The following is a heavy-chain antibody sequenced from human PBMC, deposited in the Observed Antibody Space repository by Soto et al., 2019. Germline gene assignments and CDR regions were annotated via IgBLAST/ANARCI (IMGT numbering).Heavy chain of an antibody. Sequence: PSETLSLTCTVSGGSISSYYWSWIRQPPGKGLEWIGYIYYSGSTNYNPSLKSRVTISVDTSKNQFSLKLSSVTAADTAVYYCARADGSGSYYTPFAYWGQGTLVTVSS. D-gene: IGHD3-10*01. CDR2: IYYSGST. CDR3: ARADGSGSYYTPFAY. J-gene: IGHJ4*02. V-gene: IGHV4-59*01. CDR1: GGSISSYY.